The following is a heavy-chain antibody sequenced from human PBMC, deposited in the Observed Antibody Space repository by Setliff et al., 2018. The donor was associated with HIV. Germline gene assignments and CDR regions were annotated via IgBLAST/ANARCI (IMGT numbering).Heavy chain of an antibody. CDR1: GYTFTTYG. CDR2: ISAYNGHT. CDR3: ARWLRKGPGYSSSWPLGY. D-gene: IGHD6-13*01. Sequence: ASVKVSCKTSGYTFTTYGLSWVRQAPGQGLEWMGWISAYNGHTNYAQKFQGRVTMTTDTSTSTAYMELKSLRSDDTAVYYCARWLRKGPGYSSSWPLGYWGQGTLVTVSS. J-gene: IGHJ4*02. V-gene: IGHV1-18*01.